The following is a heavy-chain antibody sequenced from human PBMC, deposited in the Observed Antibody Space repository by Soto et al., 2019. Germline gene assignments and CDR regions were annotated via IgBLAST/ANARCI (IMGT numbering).Heavy chain of an antibody. Sequence: PGESLKISCKASGYTFTTYGISWVRQAPGQGLEWMGWISPYNGTTKYAEKFQGEMTMTTDTATSTAYMDLRSLRSDDTAVYYCARDGERDTGLNFYYYLHGMDAWGQGTRVTVSS. CDR3: ARDGERDTGLNFYYYLHGMDA. D-gene: IGHD1-1*01. CDR1: GYTFTTYG. CDR2: ISPYNGTT. J-gene: IGHJ6*02. V-gene: IGHV1-18*04.